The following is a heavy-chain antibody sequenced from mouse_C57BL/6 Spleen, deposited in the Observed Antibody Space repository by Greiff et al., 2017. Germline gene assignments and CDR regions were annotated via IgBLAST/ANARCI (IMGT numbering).Heavy chain of an antibody. J-gene: IGHJ4*01. V-gene: IGHV1-9*01. CDR1: GYTFTGYW. Sequence: VKLQEPGAELMKPGASVKLSCKATGYTFTGYWIEWVKQRPGHGLEWIGEILPGSGSTNYNEKFKGKATFTADTSSSAAYMQLSSLTTEDSAIYYGARGGAYYSNYDAMDYWGQGTSVTVSS. CDR3: ARGGAYYSNYDAMDY. CDR2: ILPGSGST. D-gene: IGHD2-5*01.